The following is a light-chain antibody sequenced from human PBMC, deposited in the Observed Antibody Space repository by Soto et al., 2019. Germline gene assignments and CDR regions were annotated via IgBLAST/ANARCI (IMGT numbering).Light chain of an antibody. CDR2: GAS. Sequence: EIVMTQAPATLSVSPGERATLACRASQRVSNNLACYQHIPGQAPRLLIYGASIRATGIPARFSVSGSGTAFTLTISSLPYEDFAVYYCKHSNTWPPWPFGQRNQVQI. CDR1: QRVSNN. J-gene: IGKJ1*01. CDR3: KHSNTWPPWP. V-gene: IGKV3-15*01.